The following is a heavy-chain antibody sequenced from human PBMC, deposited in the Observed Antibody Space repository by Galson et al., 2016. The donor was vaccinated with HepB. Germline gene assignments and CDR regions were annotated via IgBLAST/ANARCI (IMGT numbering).Heavy chain of an antibody. J-gene: IGHJ6*03. D-gene: IGHD4-17*01. CDR2: INHSGST. Sequence: LSLTCAVSGESFSGSYWSWIRQPPGKGLEWIGEINHSGSTNYNPSLKSRVTISVDTSKNQFSLKLSSVTAADTAVYYCARGDNPDYGDYASAYYYMDVWGKGTTVTVSS. CDR3: ARGDNPDYGDYASAYYYMDV. V-gene: IGHV4-34*01. CDR1: GESFSGSY.